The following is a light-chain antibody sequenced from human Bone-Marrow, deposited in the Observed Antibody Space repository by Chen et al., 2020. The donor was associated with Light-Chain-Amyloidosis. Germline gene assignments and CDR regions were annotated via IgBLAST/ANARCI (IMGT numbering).Light chain of an antibody. CDR3: QSADSSGTYEVI. CDR2: RGT. J-gene: IGLJ2*01. CDR1: DLPTKY. Sequence: SYELTQPPSVSVSPGQTARITCYGDDLPTKYAYWYQQKPGQAPVLVIHRGTERPSGISERFSGSSSGTTATLTISGVQAEDEADYHCQSADSSGTYEVIFGGGTKLTVL. V-gene: IGLV3-25*03.